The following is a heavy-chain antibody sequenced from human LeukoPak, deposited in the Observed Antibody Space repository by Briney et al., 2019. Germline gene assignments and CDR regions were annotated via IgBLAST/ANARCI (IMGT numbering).Heavy chain of an antibody. J-gene: IGHJ4*02. V-gene: IGHV3-53*05. CDR2: LYSGGAT. Sequence: GGSLRLSCAASGFTVSRSYMSWVRQAPGKGLEWVSVLYSGGATHYADSVKGRFTISRDNSKNTFYLQMDSPTTEDTAVYYCAIESAVAGFDYWGQGTLVTVSS. D-gene: IGHD6-19*01. CDR1: GFTVSRSY. CDR3: AIESAVAGFDY.